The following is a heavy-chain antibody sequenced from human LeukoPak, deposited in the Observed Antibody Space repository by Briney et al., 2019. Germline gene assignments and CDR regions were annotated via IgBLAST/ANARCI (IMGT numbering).Heavy chain of an antibody. D-gene: IGHD3-22*01. CDR1: GGTFSSYA. CDR2: IIPIFGTA. CDR3: ARDPKDESSGYYYFGY. J-gene: IGHJ4*02. V-gene: IGHV1-69*06. Sequence: SVKVSCKASGGTFSSYAISWVRQAPGQGLDWMGGIIPIFGTANYAQKFQGRVTITADKSTSTAYMELSSLRSEDTAVYYCARDPKDESSGYYYFGYWGQGTLVTVSS.